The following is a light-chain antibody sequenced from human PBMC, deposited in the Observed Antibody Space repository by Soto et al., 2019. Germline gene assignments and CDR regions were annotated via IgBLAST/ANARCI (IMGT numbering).Light chain of an antibody. CDR1: PSVSSY. V-gene: IGKV3-11*01. CDR3: QQRSNWPWT. CDR2: DAS. Sequence: EIVLTQSPATLSLSPGERATLSCWASPSVSSYLAWYQHKPGQAPRLLIYDASNRATGIPARFSGSGSGTDFTLTISSLEPEDFAVYYCQQRSNWPWTFGQGTKVEIK. J-gene: IGKJ1*01.